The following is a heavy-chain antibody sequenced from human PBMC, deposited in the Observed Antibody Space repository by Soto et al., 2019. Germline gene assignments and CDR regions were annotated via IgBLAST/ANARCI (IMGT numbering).Heavy chain of an antibody. CDR1: GGSISSSSYY. V-gene: IGHV4-39*01. J-gene: IGHJ6*02. D-gene: IGHD6-13*01. CDR2: IYYSGST. CDR3: ARFPSYGYSSSWYTKEYYYYYGMDV. Sequence: SETLSLTCTVSGGSISSSSYYWGWIRQPPGKGLEWIGSIYYSGSTYYNPSLKSRVTISVDTSKNQFSLKLSSVTAADTAVYYCARFPSYGYSSSWYTKEYYYYYGMDVWGQGTTVTVSS.